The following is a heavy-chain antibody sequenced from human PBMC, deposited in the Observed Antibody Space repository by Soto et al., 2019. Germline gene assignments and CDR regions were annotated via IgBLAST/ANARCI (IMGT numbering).Heavy chain of an antibody. CDR2: IYHSGST. D-gene: IGHD3-22*01. V-gene: IGHV4-38-2*01. J-gene: IGHJ5*02. CDR1: GYSISSGYY. CDR3: ARVPVQNYYDSSGYLVWFDP. Sequence: SETLSLTCAVSGYSISSGYYWGWIRQPPGKGLEWIGSIYHSGSTYYNPSLKSRVTISVDTSKNQFSLKLSSVTAADTAVYYCARVPVQNYYDSSGYLVWFDPWGQGTLVTVSS.